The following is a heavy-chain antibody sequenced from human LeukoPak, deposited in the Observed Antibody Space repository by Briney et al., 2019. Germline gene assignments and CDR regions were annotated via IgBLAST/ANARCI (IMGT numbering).Heavy chain of an antibody. CDR2: INHSGST. CDR3: ARGPYYYDSSGYSNFDY. Sequence: PSETLSLTCAVYGGSFSGYYWSWIRLPPGKGLEWIGEINHSGSTNYNPSLKSRVTISVDTSKNQFSLKLSSVTAADTAVYYCARGPYYYDSSGYSNFDYWGQGTLVTVSS. J-gene: IGHJ4*02. V-gene: IGHV4-34*01. D-gene: IGHD3-22*01. CDR1: GGSFSGYY.